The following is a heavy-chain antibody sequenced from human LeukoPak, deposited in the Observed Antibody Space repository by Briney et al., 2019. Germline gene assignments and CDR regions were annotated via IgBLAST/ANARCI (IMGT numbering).Heavy chain of an antibody. V-gene: IGHV1-69*06. J-gene: IGHJ6*04. D-gene: IGHD2-15*01. CDR3: GRGYCSGGSCYSFGMDV. CDR2: IIPIFGTA. Sequence: AAVKVSCKASGGTFSSYAISWVRQAPGQGLEWMGGIIPIFGTANYAQKFQGRVTITADKSTSTAYMELSSLRSEDTAVYYCGRGYCSGGSCYSFGMDVWGKGTTVTVSS. CDR1: GGTFSSYA.